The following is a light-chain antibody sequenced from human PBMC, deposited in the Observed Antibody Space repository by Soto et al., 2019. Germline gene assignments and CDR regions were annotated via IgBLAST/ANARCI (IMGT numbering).Light chain of an antibody. CDR1: SSDVGGYNY. CDR2: EVS. CDR3: SSYTASSTYV. J-gene: IGLJ1*01. Sequence: QSVLTQPASVSVSPGQSITISCTGTSSDVGGYNYVSWFQHHPGKAPKLMIYEVSNWPSGVSNRFSGSKSGNTASLTISGLQAEDEADYYCSSYTASSTYVFGTGTKVTVL. V-gene: IGLV2-14*01.